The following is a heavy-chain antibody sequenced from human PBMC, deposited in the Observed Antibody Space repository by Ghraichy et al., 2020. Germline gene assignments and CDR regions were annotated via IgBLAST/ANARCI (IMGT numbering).Heavy chain of an antibody. CDR2: IKQDGTRK. CDR3: ARGENYYDTSGLMDV. Sequence: GGSLRLPCAASGFAFNTYWMTWVRQAPGKGLEWVANIKQDGTRKYYVDSVKGRFTISRDNAENSLFLQMNSLRAEDTAVYYCARGENYYDTSGLMDVWGQGTTVTVSS. CDR1: GFAFNTYW. V-gene: IGHV3-7*03. J-gene: IGHJ6*02. D-gene: IGHD3-22*01.